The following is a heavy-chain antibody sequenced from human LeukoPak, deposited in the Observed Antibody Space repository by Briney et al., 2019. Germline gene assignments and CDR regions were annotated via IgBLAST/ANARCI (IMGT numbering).Heavy chain of an antibody. CDR3: AASGVEMATIGVYYYYMDV. CDR1: GYTFTSYD. D-gene: IGHD5-24*01. J-gene: IGHJ6*03. Sequence: GASVKVSCKASGYTFTSYDINWVRQATGQGLEWMGWMNPNSGNTGYAQKFQGRVTMTRNTSISTAYMELSSLRSEDTAVYYCAASGVEMATIGVYYYYMDVWGKGTTVTVSS. V-gene: IGHV1-8*01. CDR2: MNPNSGNT.